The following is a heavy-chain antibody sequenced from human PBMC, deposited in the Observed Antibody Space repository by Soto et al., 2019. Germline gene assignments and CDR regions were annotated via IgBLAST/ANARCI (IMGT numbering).Heavy chain of an antibody. J-gene: IGHJ4*02. D-gene: IGHD3-22*01. V-gene: IGHV1-18*01. CDR3: ARSYYYDSSGYRPDY. CDR2: ISAYNGNT. CDR1: GYTFTSYG. Sequence: GASVKVSCKASGYTFTSYGISWVRQAPGQGLEWMGWISAYNGNTNYAQKLQGRVTMTTDTSTSTAYMELRSLRSDDTAVYYCARSYYYDSSGYRPDYWGQGTLVTVSS.